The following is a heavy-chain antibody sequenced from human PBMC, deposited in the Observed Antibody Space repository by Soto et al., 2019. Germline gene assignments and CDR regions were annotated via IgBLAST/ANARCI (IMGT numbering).Heavy chain of an antibody. CDR1: GGSFSGYY. D-gene: IGHD2-2*01. J-gene: IGHJ6*02. CDR3: ARGLALYCYCSSTSCPGCYYYYYGMDV. V-gene: IGHV4-34*01. CDR2: INHSGST. Sequence: QVQLQQWGAGLLKPSEILSLTCAVYGGSFSGYYWSWIRQPPGKGLEWIGEINHSGSTNYNPSLKSRVTISVDTSKNQFSLKLSSVTAADTAVYYCARGLALYCYCSSTSCPGCYYYYYGMDVWGQGTTVTVSS.